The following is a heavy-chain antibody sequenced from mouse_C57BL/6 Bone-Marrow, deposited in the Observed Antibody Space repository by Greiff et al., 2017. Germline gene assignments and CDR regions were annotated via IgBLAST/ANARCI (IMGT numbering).Heavy chain of an antibody. CDR2: ISDGGSYT. CDR3: RFYSGIFFAD. CDR1: GFTFSSYA. D-gene: IGHD2-1*01. J-gene: IGHJ3*01. Sequence: EVKLVESGGGLVKPGGSLKLSCAASGFTFSSYAMSWVRQTPEKRLEWVATISDGGSYTYYPDNVKGRFTISRDNAKNNLYLQMSHLKSEDAAMYYCRFYSGIFFADWGKGTLVTVSA. V-gene: IGHV5-4*03.